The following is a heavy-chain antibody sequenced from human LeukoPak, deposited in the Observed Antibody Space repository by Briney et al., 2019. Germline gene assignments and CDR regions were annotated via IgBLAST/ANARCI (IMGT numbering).Heavy chain of an antibody. CDR3: SHRRNLGVTGPVVTFDS. CDR2: IFWDDNV. CDR1: GFSLSTGGMG. J-gene: IGHJ5*01. D-gene: IGHD2-21*02. Sequence: ESGPTLVKPTQTLTLTCTFSGFSLSTGGMGVGWIRQPPGKALEWLAFIFWDDNVHYSPSLKNRLTITKDTSKNQVILTMTNMDPVDTATYYCSHRRNLGVTGPVVTFDSWGQGTLVTVSS. V-gene: IGHV2-5*02.